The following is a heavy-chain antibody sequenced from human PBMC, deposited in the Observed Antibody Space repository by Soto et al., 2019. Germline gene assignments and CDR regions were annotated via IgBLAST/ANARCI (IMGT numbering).Heavy chain of an antibody. J-gene: IGHJ6*02. D-gene: IGHD1-26*01. CDR1: GGTFSSYA. CDR3: ARVVGDTNLYYYYGMEV. CDR2: IIPIFGTA. V-gene: IGHV1-69*13. Sequence: SVKVSCKASGGTFSSYAISWVRQAPGQGLEWMGGIIPIFGTANYAQKFQGRVTITADESTSTAYMELSSLRSEDTAVYYCARVVGDTNLYYYYGMEVWGQGTTVTVSS.